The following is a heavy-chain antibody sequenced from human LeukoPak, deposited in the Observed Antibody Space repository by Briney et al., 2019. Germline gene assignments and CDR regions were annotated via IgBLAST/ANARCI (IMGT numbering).Heavy chain of an antibody. CDR3: ASDRLYYYDSSGSYDY. D-gene: IGHD3-22*01. Sequence: GASVKVSCKASGYTFTGYYMHWVRQAPGQGLEWMGWINPNSGGTNYAQKFQGRVTMTRDTSISTAYMELSRLRSDDTAVYYCASDRLYYYDSSGSYDYWGQGTLVTVSS. CDR2: INPNSGGT. J-gene: IGHJ4*02. V-gene: IGHV1-2*02. CDR1: GYTFTGYY.